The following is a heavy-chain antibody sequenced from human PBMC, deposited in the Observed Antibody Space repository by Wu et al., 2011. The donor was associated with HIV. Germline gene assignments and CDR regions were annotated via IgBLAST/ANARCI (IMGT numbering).Heavy chain of an antibody. V-gene: IGHV1-8*02. CDR3: ARVGPAATLPQGYNWFDP. D-gene: IGHD2-2*01. CDR2: MNPNSGNT. J-gene: IGHJ5*02. Sequence: QVQLVQSGAEVKKPGASVKVSCKASGYTFTSYDINWVRQATGQGLEWMGWMNPNSGNTGYAQKFQGRVTMTRNTSISTAYMELSSLRSEDTAVYYCARVGPAATLPQGYNWFDPWGQGTLVTVSS. CDR1: GYTFTSYD.